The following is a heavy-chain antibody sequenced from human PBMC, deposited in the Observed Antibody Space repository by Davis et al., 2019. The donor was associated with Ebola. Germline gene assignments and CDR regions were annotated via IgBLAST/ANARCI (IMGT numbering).Heavy chain of an antibody. D-gene: IGHD3-22*01. CDR2: ISSSSSTI. CDR1: GFTFSRYS. Sequence: GESLKISCAASGFTFSRYSMNWVRQAPGKGLEWVSYISSSSSTIYYADSVKGRFTISRDNAKNSLYLQMNSLRDEDTAVYYCARDDYYDSSGPDVWGQGTTVTVSS. V-gene: IGHV3-48*02. CDR3: ARDDYYDSSGPDV. J-gene: IGHJ6*02.